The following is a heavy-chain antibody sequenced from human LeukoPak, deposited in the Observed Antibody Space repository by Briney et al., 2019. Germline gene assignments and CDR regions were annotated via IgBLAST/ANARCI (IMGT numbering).Heavy chain of an antibody. D-gene: IGHD3-10*01. Sequence: ASVKVSCKASGYTFTGYYMHWVRQAPGQGLEWMGWINPNSGGTNYAQKFQGRVTMTRDTSISTAYMELSRLRSDDTAVYYCARDLAWFGDPQGHWGQGTLVTVSS. CDR1: GYTFTGYY. CDR3: ARDLAWFGDPQGH. V-gene: IGHV1-2*02. CDR2: INPNSGGT. J-gene: IGHJ4*02.